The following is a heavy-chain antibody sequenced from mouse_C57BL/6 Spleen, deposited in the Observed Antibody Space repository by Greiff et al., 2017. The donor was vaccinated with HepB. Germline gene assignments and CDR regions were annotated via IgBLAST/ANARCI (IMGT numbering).Heavy chain of an antibody. CDR2: IWSGGST. V-gene: IGHV2-2*02. Sequence: VQLQESGPGLVQPSPSLSITCTVSGFSLTSYGVHWVRQSPGKGLEWLGVIWSGGSTDYNAAFISRLSISKDNSKSQVFFKMNSLQANDTAIYYCARNWDYGSSYFYAMDYWGQGTSVTDSS. CDR1: GFSLTSYG. D-gene: IGHD1-1*01. CDR3: ARNWDYGSSYFYAMDY. J-gene: IGHJ4*01.